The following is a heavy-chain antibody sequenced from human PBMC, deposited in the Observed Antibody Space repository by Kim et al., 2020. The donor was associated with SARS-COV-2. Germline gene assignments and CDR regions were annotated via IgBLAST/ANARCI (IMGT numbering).Heavy chain of an antibody. CDR1: GGSFSGYY. D-gene: IGHD3-10*01. Sequence: SETLSLTCAVYGGSFSGYYWSWIRQPPGKGLEWIGEINHSGSTNYNPSLKSRVTISVDTSKNQFSLKLSSVTAADTAVYYCARGGGQSARRSRGGMDVWGKGTTVTVSS. CDR2: INHSGST. CDR3: ARGGGQSARRSRGGMDV. V-gene: IGHV4-34*01. J-gene: IGHJ6*03.